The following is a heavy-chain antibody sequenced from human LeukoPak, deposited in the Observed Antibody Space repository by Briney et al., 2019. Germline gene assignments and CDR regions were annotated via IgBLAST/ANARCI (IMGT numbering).Heavy chain of an antibody. V-gene: IGHV3-73*01. CDR3: TRSAAGTYGNWFDP. CDR1: GFTFSGSA. Sequence: GGSLRLSCAASGFTFSGSAMHWVRQASGKGLEWVGRIRSKANSYATAYAASVKGRFTISRDDPKNTAYLQMNSLKTEDTAVHYCTRSAAGTYGNWFDPWGQGTLVTVSS. CDR2: IRSKANSYAT. D-gene: IGHD6-13*01. J-gene: IGHJ5*02.